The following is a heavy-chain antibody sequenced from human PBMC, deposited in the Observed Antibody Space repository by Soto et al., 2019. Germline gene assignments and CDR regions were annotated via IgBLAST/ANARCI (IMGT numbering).Heavy chain of an antibody. CDR1: GYTFTNYA. CDR2: INAGNGDT. D-gene: IGHD2-15*01. CDR3: ARGGVVAVKDFDY. V-gene: IGHV1-3*01. J-gene: IGHJ4*02. Sequence: GASVKVSCKASGYTFTNYAMHWVRQAPGQRLEWMGWINAGNGDTKYSQKFQGRVTITRDTSASTAYMELSSLRSDDTAVYYCARGGVVAVKDFDYWGQGTLVTVSS.